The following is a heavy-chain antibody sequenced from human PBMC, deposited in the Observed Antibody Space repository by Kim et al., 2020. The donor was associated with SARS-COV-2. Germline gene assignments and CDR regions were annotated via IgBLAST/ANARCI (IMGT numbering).Heavy chain of an antibody. CDR2: ISGSGGSK. D-gene: IGHD3-3*01. CDR1: GFTFSSYA. J-gene: IGHJ4*02. Sequence: GGSLRLSCAASGFTFSSYAMSWVRQAPGKGLEWVSAISGSGGSKYYADPGRGRFPISRDNSKNTLYLQMNSLRAEDTAVYYCAKALDTIFGVVISYTLDYWGQGTLVTVSS. CDR3: AKALDTIFGVVISYTLDY. V-gene: IGHV3-23*01.